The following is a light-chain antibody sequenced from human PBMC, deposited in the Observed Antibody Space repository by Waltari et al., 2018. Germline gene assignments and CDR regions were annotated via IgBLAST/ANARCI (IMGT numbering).Light chain of an antibody. CDR3: ASYTKASTLI. Sequence: QSALTQPASVSGSPGQSITVPCTGTSSDIGAYHYVSWYQQQPGQAPRLIIYNVNSRPSGVSRRFSGSKSDNTASLTISVLQAEDEADYYCASYTKASTLIFGGGTRLTVL. CDR2: NVN. J-gene: IGLJ2*01. V-gene: IGLV2-14*03. CDR1: SSDIGAYHY.